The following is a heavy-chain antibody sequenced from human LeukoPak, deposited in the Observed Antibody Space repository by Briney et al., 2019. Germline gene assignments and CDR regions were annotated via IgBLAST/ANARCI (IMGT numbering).Heavy chain of an antibody. CDR1: GVSISSSSYY. V-gene: IGHV4-39*01. D-gene: IGHD6-25*01. J-gene: IGHJ4*02. Sequence: PSETLSLTCTVSGVSISSSSYYWGWIRQPPGKGLEWIGSIYYSGTTYYNPSLKSRVTISVDTSKNQFSLQLSSVTAADTAVYYCARLPHLRRADYWGQGTLVTVSS. CDR2: IYYSGTT. CDR3: ARLPHLRRADY.